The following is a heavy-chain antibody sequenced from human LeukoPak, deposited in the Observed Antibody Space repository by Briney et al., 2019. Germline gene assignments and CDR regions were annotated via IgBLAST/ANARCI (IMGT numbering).Heavy chain of an antibody. CDR3: AKDCGGRPHSPVMCGMDV. CDR1: GFTFSSYG. CDR2: IRYDGSNK. Sequence: GGSLRLSCAASGFTFSSYGMHWVRQAPGKGLEWVAFIRYDGSNKYYADSVKGRFTISRDNSKNTLYLQMNSLRAEDTAVYYCAKDCGGRPHSPVMCGMDVWGQGTTVTVSS. J-gene: IGHJ6*02. D-gene: IGHD2-21*01. V-gene: IGHV3-30*02.